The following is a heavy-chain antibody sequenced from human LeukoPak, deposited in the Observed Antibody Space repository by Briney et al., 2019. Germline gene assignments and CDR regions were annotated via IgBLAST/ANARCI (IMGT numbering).Heavy chain of an antibody. CDR2: INPSGGAT. V-gene: IGHV1-46*01. J-gene: IGHJ4*02. CDR3: SVEGSGSYLYFDY. CDR1: GYTFITYH. Sequence: ASVKVSCKASGYTFITYHVHWVRQAPGQGLEWMGLINPSGGATSYAQKFQGRVTMTRDTSTNTVYMELSSLRSEDTAVYYCSVEGSGSYLYFDYWGQGTLVTVSS. D-gene: IGHD3-10*01.